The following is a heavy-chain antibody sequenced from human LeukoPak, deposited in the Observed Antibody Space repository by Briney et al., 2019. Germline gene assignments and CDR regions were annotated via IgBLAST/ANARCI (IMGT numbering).Heavy chain of an antibody. J-gene: IGHJ5*02. CDR2: IIPIFGIA. D-gene: IGHD4-17*01. CDR3: ARAPPTATVTTLGNWFDP. V-gene: IGHV1-69*04. CDR1: GGIFSSYA. Sequence: SVKVSCKASGGIFSSYAISWVRQAPGQGLEWMGRIIPIFGIANYAQKFQGRVTITADKSTSTAYMELSSLRSEDTAVYYCARAPPTATVTTLGNWFDPWGQGTLVTVSS.